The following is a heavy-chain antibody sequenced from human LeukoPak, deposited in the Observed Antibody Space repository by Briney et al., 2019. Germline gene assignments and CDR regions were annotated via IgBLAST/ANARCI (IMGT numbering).Heavy chain of an antibody. V-gene: IGHV4-4*07. D-gene: IGHD3-3*01. Sequence: SETLSLTCTVSGGSISSYYWSWIRQPAGKGLEWIGRIYTSGSTNYNPSLKSRVTMLVDTSKNQFSLKLSSVTAADTAVYYCAREAIFGQFYYGMDVWGQGTTVTVSS. CDR1: GGSISSYY. J-gene: IGHJ6*02. CDR3: AREAIFGQFYYGMDV. CDR2: IYTSGST.